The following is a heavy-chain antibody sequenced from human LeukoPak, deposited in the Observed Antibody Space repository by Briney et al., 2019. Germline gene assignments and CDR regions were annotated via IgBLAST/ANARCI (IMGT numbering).Heavy chain of an antibody. D-gene: IGHD3-3*01. V-gene: IGHV4-30-2*01. J-gene: IGHJ3*02. CDR3: ARNYDFWSGYTNSCAFDI. CDR1: GGSISSGGYY. Sequence: SETLSLTCTVSGGSISSGGYYWSWIRQPPGKGLEWIGYIYHSGSTYYNPSLKSRVTISVDRSKNQFSLKLSSVTAADTAVYYCARNYDFWSGYTNSCAFDIWGQGTMVTVSS. CDR2: IYHSGST.